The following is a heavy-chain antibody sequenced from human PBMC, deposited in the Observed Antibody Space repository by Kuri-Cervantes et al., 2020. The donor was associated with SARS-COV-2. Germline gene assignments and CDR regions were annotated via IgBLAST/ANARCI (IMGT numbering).Heavy chain of an antibody. Sequence: GGSLRLSCAASGFPFNDYYFTWIRQAPGKGLEWVSAISGSGGSTYYADSVKGRFTISRDNSRNTLYLQLNSLRAEDTAVYYCAKLDRSLEWLLGASIDYWGQGTLVTVSS. CDR2: ISGSGGST. CDR3: AKLDRSLEWLLGASIDY. D-gene: IGHD3-3*01. CDR1: GFPFNDYY. V-gene: IGHV3-23*01. J-gene: IGHJ4*02.